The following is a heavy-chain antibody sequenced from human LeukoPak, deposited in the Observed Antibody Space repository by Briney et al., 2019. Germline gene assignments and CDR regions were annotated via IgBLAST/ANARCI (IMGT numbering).Heavy chain of an antibody. CDR1: GFTFTNAW. Sequence: GSLRLSCAASGFTFTNAWMNWVRQIPGKGLEWVGRVKSKTDGGTTDYAAPVKGRLTISRDDSKNTLYVQLNSLKTEDTAAYYCTTGGAAYYSSTFDYWGQGTLVTVSS. CDR3: TTGGAAYYSSTFDY. D-gene: IGHD2-21*01. V-gene: IGHV3-15*01. J-gene: IGHJ4*02. CDR2: VKSKTDGGTT.